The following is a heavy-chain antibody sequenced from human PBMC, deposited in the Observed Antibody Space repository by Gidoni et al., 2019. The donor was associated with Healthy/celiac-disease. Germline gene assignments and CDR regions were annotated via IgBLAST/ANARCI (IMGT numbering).Heavy chain of an antibody. V-gene: IGHV4-39*01. CDR1: GGSLSSSSYY. CDR2: IYYSGST. Sequence: QLQLQESGPGLVKPSETLSLTCTVSGGSLSSSSYYWGWIRQPPGKGLEWIGSIYYSGSTYYNPSLKSRVTISVDTSKNQFSLKLSSVTAADTAVYYCARPSGSYHDDAFDIWGQGTMVTVSS. J-gene: IGHJ3*02. CDR3: ARPSGSYHDDAFDI. D-gene: IGHD1-26*01.